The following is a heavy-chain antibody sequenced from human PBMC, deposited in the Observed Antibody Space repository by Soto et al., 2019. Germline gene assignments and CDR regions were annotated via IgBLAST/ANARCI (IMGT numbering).Heavy chain of an antibody. V-gene: IGHV4-59*02. CDR1: GGAVGRYQ. D-gene: IGHD1-26*01. CDR2: IYYSGST. CDR3: ASFIVRATGGDYWFDP. Sequence: TPSLTRTVHGGAVGRYQRSYTRQPPGKGLGWIGYIYYSGSTNYHPSLKSRVTISVDTSKNQFSLKLSSVTAADTAVYYCASFIVRATGGDYWFDPWGQGPLVTVS. J-gene: IGHJ5*02.